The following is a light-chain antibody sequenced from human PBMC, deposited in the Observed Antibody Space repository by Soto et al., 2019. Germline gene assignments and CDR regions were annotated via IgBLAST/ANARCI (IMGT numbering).Light chain of an antibody. CDR2: EVS. CDR1: SSDVGGYNY. Sequence: QSALTQPPSASGSPGQSVTISCTGTSSDVGGYNYVSWYQQHPGKAPKLMIYEVSKRPSGVPDRFSGSKSGNTASLTVSGLQAEDEDDYYCSSYACSNNRPWVFGGGTKVTVL. J-gene: IGLJ3*02. V-gene: IGLV2-8*01. CDR3: SSYACSNNRPWV.